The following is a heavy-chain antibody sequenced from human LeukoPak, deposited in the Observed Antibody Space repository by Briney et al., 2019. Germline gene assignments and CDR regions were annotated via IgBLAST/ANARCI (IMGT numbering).Heavy chain of an antibody. Sequence: ASVKVSYKASGYTFTSYDINWVRQATGQGLEWMGWMNPNSGNTGYAQKFQGRVTMTRNTSISTAYMELSSLRSEDTAVYYCARVSGYDYTVYYYYYMDVWGKGTTVTVSS. D-gene: IGHD5-12*01. V-gene: IGHV1-8*01. CDR2: MNPNSGNT. J-gene: IGHJ6*03. CDR3: ARVSGYDYTVYYYYYMDV. CDR1: GYTFTSYD.